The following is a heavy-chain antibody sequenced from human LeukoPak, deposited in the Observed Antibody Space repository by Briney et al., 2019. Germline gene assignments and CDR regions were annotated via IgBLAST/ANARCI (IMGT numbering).Heavy chain of an antibody. CDR1: GFDLRNYG. D-gene: IGHD3-10*02. Sequence: GGSLRLSCVVSGFDLRNYGMSWVRQAPGKGLEWVSGINGNGETTYYADFVKGRFTISSDKSKNTVYLQMNSLRAEDTAVYYCAELGITMIGGVWGKGTTVTISS. CDR3: AELGITMIGGV. J-gene: IGHJ6*04. V-gene: IGHV3-23*01. CDR2: INGNGETT.